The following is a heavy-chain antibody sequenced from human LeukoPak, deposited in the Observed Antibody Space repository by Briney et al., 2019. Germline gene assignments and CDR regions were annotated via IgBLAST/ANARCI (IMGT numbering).Heavy chain of an antibody. CDR1: GYTFTSYD. CDR2: MNPNSGNT. J-gene: IGHJ6*02. Sequence: ASVKVSCKASGYTFTSYDINWVRQATGQGLEWMGWMNPNSGNTGYAQKFQGRVTMTRNTSISTAYMELSSLRSEDTAVYYCARGGYYGSGSYYTYYYYYYGMDVWGQGTTVTVSS. V-gene: IGHV1-8*01. CDR3: ARGGYYGSGSYYTYYYYYYGMDV. D-gene: IGHD3-10*01.